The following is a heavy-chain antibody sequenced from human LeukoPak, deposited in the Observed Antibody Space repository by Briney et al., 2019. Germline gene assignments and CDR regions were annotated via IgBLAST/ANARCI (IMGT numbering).Heavy chain of an antibody. CDR3: ARGSGMDV. Sequence: PGGSLRLSCVASGVTVSSNYMSWVRQAPGKGLECVSVIYSGGSTDYADSVKGRFTISRDNSKNTLYLQMNSLRAEDTAVYHCARGSGMDVWGQGTTVTVSS. CDR2: IYSGGST. CDR1: GVTVSSNY. V-gene: IGHV3-53*01. J-gene: IGHJ6*02.